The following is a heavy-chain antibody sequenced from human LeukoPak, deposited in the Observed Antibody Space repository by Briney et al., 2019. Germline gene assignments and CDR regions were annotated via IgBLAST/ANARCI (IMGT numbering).Heavy chain of an antibody. CDR3: ARVGVTPPYGMDV. J-gene: IGHJ6*02. V-gene: IGHV3-30*02. CDR1: GFTFSSYG. D-gene: IGHD2-21*02. Sequence: GGSLRLSCAASGFTFSSYGMHWVRQAPGKGLEWVAFIRYDGSNKYYADSVKGRFTISRDNSKNTLYLQMNSLRAEDTAVYYCARVGVTPPYGMDVWGQGTTVTVSS. CDR2: IRYDGSNK.